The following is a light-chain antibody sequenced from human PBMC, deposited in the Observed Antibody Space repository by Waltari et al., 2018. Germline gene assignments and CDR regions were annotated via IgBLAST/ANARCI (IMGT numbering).Light chain of an antibody. J-gene: IGLJ3*02. CDR1: SLRRYY. CDR2: DRN. Sequence: SSVLTQDPAVSVALGQTVRITCQGDSLRRYYASWYQQKPGQSPLLVIYDRNNRPSGIPDRFSGSSSGNTASLTITGAQAEDEADYYCNSRDSNNNHAVLFGGGTRLTVL. CDR3: NSRDSNNNHAVL. V-gene: IGLV3-19*01.